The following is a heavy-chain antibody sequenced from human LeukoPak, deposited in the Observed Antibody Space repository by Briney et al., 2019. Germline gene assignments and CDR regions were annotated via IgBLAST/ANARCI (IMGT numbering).Heavy chain of an antibody. CDR1: GFGFSSYT. CDR3: VSGSYEGGYYGMDV. CDR2: ISGSISSK. D-gene: IGHD1-26*01. J-gene: IGHJ6*02. V-gene: IGHV3-21*01. Sequence: GGSLRLSYAASGFGFSSYTMNWVRQAPGKGLEWVSSISGSISSKLYAESVKGRFTISRDNAKNSLYLQMNILRAEDTAVYYCVSGSYEGGYYGMDVWGQGTTVTVSS.